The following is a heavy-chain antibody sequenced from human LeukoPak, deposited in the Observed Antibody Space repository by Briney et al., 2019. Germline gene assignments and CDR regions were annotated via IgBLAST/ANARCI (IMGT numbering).Heavy chain of an antibody. D-gene: IGHD2-2*01. V-gene: IGHV4-4*07. Sequence: SETLSLTCTVSGGSISSYYWSWIRQPAGKGLEWIGRIYTSGSTNYNPSLKSRVTMSVDTSKNQFSLKLSSVTAADTAVYYCARDVPAAYYYYYYYMDVWGKGTTVTVSS. CDR1: GGSISSYY. CDR2: IYTSGST. CDR3: ARDVPAAYYYYYYYMDV. J-gene: IGHJ6*03.